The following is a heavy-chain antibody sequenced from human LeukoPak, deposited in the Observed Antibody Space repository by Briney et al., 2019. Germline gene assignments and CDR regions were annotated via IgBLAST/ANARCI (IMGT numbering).Heavy chain of an antibody. V-gene: IGHV4-59*01. CDR2: IYYSGST. CDR3: ARVTRSGSYYYYYGMDV. CDR1: GGSISSYY. Sequence: SETLSLTCTVSGGSISSYYWSWIRQPPGRGLEWIGYIYYSGSTNYNPSLKSRVTISVDTSKNQFSLKLSSVTAADTAVYYCARVTRSGSYYYYYGMDVWGQGTTVTVSS. J-gene: IGHJ6*02. D-gene: IGHD1-26*01.